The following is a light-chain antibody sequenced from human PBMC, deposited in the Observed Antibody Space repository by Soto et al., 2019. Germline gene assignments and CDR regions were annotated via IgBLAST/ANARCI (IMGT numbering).Light chain of an antibody. CDR1: SGINVGTYR. CDR2: YKSDSDK. J-gene: IGLJ7*01. V-gene: IGLV5-45*01. Sequence: QAVVTQPASLSASPGASASLTCTLRSGINVGTYRIYWYQQKPGSPPQYLLRYKSDSDKQQGSGVPSRFSGSKDASANAGILLISGLQSEDEPDYYCMIWHSSAWVFGGGTQLTVL. CDR3: MIWHSSAWV.